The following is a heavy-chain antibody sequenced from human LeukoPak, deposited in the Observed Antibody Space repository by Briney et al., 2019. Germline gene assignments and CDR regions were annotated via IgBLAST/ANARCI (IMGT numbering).Heavy chain of an antibody. J-gene: IGHJ5*02. CDR3: VRGYSYGWFDP. CDR2: ISSSSSYI. D-gene: IGHD5-18*01. V-gene: IGHV3-21*04. Sequence: GGSLRLSCAASGFTFSSYSMNWVRQAPGKGLEWVSFISSSSSYIYYTDSVKGRFTISRDNSKNTLYLQMNSLRADDTAVYYCVRGYSYGWFDPWGQGTLVTVSS. CDR1: GFTFSSYS.